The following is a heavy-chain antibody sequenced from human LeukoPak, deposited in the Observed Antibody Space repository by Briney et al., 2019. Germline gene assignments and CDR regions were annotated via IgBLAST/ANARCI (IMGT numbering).Heavy chain of an antibody. V-gene: IGHV3-30-3*01. J-gene: IGHJ4*02. D-gene: IGHD6-13*01. CDR2: VFSDITSK. CDR3: AKEVYSSSWYYFDY. Sequence: GKSLRLSCTASEFTFSTYTMHWVRQPPGKGLEWVAVVFSDITSKYYADSVKGRVTISRDNSRKTMYLQMNSLRAEDTAVYYCAKEVYSSSWYYFDYWGQGTLVTVSS. CDR1: EFTFSTYT.